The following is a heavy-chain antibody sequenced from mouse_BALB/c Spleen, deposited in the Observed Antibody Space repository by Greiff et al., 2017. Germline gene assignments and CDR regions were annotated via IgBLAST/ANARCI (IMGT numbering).Heavy chain of an antibody. V-gene: IGHV5-17*02. CDR1: GFTFSSYA. D-gene: IGHD2-10*02. CDR2: ISSGSSTI. J-gene: IGHJ1*01. CDR3: ARSGYGNYYWYFDV. Sequence: EVMLVESGGGLVKPGGSLKLSCAASGFTFSSYAMSWVRQTPEKRLEWVAYISSGSSTIYYADTVKGRFTISRDNPKNTLFLQMTSLRSEDTAMYYCARSGYGNYYWYFDVWGAGTTVTVSS.